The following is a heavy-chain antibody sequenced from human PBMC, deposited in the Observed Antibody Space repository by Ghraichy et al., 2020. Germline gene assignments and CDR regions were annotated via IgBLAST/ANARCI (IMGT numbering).Heavy chain of an antibody. CDR2: IRTKVDGGTA. J-gene: IGHJ4*02. CDR1: GFTFSKAW. Sequence: GGSLRLSCEVSGFTFSKAWMSWVRQAPGKGLEWVGRIRTKVDGGTADYAAPVKGRFTILRDDSRNTLFLQMNSLKTVDTAVYYCTTDCWFREDHWGQGTLVTVSS. V-gene: IGHV3-15*05. CDR3: TTDCWFREDH. D-gene: IGHD3-9*01.